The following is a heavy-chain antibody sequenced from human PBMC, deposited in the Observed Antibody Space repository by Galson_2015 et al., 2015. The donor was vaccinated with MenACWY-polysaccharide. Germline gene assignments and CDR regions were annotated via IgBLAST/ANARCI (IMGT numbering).Heavy chain of an antibody. CDR3: ARVEKYSGSFYILY. Sequence: SETLSLTCAVSDYSIRSGYFWGWIRQPPGKGLEWIASIFHSGTTYYNPSLKSRVTISVDTSNNQFSRKLSSVTAADTAVYYCARVEKYSGSFYILYWGQGTLVTVSS. D-gene: IGHD1-26*01. J-gene: IGHJ4*02. CDR1: DYSIRSGYF. CDR2: IFHSGTT. V-gene: IGHV4-38-2*01.